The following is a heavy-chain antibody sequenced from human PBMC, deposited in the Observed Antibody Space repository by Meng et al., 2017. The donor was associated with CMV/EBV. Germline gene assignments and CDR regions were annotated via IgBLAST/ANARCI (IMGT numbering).Heavy chain of an antibody. J-gene: IGHJ3*02. CDR1: GFTFDDYA. Sequence: SLKISCAASGFTFDDYAMHWVRQAPGKVLEWVSGISWSSGAIGYADSVKGRFTISRDNAKNSLYLQMNSLTTEDAALYYCAKDNSAAPGDAFEIWGQGTMVTVSS. CDR2: ISWSSGAI. V-gene: IGHV3-9*01. D-gene: IGHD2-15*01. CDR3: AKDNSAAPGDAFEI.